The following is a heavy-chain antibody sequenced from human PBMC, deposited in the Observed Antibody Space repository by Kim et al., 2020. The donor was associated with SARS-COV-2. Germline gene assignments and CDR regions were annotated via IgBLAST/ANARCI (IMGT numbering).Heavy chain of an antibody. J-gene: IGHJ4*02. CDR3: ARSHGLF. Sequence: SETLSLTCTVSGASINNYYWTWIRQPPGKGLEWIGYISHSGSTQYNPSLQSRVTISVDTSKNQFSLKLSSVTAADTAIYYCARSHGLFWGQGTLVTGSS. CDR1: GASINNYY. CDR2: ISHSGST. V-gene: IGHV4-59*13.